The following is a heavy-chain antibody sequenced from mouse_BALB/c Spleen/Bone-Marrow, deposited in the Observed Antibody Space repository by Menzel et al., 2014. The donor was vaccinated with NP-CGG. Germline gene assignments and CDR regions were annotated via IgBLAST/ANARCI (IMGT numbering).Heavy chain of an antibody. V-gene: IGHV5-9-2*01. Sequence: EVKLVESGGGLVKSGGSLKLSCAASGFTFSNYGMSWVRQTPEKRLEWVATISGGGSYTFYSDSVKRRFTISRDNAKSNLYLQLSSLRSEDTALYYCARHAYYDQTEVSFVYWGQGTLVTVSA. CDR3: ARHAYYDQTEVSFVY. CDR2: ISGGGSYT. CDR1: GFTFSNYG. J-gene: IGHJ3*01. D-gene: IGHD2-4*01.